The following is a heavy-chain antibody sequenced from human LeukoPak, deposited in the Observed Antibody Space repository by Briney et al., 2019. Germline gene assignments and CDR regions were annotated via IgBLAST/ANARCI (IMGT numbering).Heavy chain of an antibody. Sequence: GASVKVSCKASGYTFTGYYMHWVRQAPGQGLEWMGWIKPNSGGTNYAQKFQGRVTMTRDTSISTAYMELSRLRSEDTAVYYCAREHYGGSSSPNYWGQGTLVTVSS. CDR2: IKPNSGGT. J-gene: IGHJ4*02. V-gene: IGHV1-2*02. CDR1: GYTFTGYY. D-gene: IGHD2-15*01. CDR3: AREHYGGSSSPNY.